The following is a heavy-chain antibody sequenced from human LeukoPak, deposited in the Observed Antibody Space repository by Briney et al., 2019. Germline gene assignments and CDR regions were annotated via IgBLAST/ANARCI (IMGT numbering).Heavy chain of an antibody. D-gene: IGHD2/OR15-2a*01. CDR2: IYTSGST. CDR3: AGHHPRNTVDF. Sequence: PSETLSLTCTVSGGSISSYYWSWIRQPAGKGLGWIGRIYTSGSTNYNPSLKSRVTMSVDMSKNQFSLKLSSVTAADTAVYYCAGHHPRNTVDFWGQGTLVTVSS. J-gene: IGHJ4*02. V-gene: IGHV4-4*07. CDR1: GGSISSYY.